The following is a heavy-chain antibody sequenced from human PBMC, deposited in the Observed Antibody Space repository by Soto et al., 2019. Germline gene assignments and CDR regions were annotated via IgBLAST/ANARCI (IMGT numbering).Heavy chain of an antibody. D-gene: IGHD4-17*01. J-gene: IGHJ4*02. CDR2: ISAYNGHT. CDR3: ARDIHGDPGY. Sequence: ASVKVSCKASGYTFSSYGISWVRQAPGQGLEWMGWISAYNGHTNYAQKLQGRVTMTADTSTSTAYMELRSLRSGDTAVYYCARDIHGDPGYWGQGTPVTVSS. V-gene: IGHV1-18*01. CDR1: GYTFSSYG.